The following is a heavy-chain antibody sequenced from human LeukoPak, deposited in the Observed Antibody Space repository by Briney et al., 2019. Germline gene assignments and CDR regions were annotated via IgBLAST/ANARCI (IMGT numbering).Heavy chain of an antibody. CDR1: GYTFTSYS. Sequence: ASVKVSCKASGYTFTSYSIHWLRQAPGQRPEWMGWINPNSGGTNYAQKFQGRVTMTRDTSIKTAYMELTTMTSDDTAVYYCARAPFGSGTHDTFDIWGQGTMVTVSS. J-gene: IGHJ3*02. CDR2: INPNSGGT. D-gene: IGHD3-10*01. V-gene: IGHV1-2*02. CDR3: ARAPFGSGTHDTFDI.